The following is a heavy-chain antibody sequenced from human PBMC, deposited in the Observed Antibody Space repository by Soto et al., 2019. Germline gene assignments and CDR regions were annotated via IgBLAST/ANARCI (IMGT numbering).Heavy chain of an antibody. D-gene: IGHD3-3*01. J-gene: IGHJ4*02. CDR1: VFTFSSYA. V-gene: IGHV3-30-3*01. Sequence: WWSLRLSCSASVFTFSSYAMHWLRQAPGKGLEWVAVISYDGSNKYYADSVKGRFTISRDNSKNTLYLQMNSLRAEDTAVYYCARDQPDYDFWSGYPDYWGQGTLVTVSS. CDR3: ARDQPDYDFWSGYPDY. CDR2: ISYDGSNK.